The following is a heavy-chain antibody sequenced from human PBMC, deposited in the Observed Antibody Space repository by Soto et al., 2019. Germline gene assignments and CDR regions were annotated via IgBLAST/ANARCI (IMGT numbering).Heavy chain of an antibody. J-gene: IGHJ4*02. CDR2: ISSSGSTI. CDR1: GFPFSDYY. D-gene: IGHD3-16*02. CDR3: ARGPYDYVWGSDPPHFDY. Sequence: QVQLVESGGGLVKPGGSLRLSCAASGFPFSDYYMSWIRQAPGKGLEWVSYISSSGSTIYYADSVKGRFTISRDNAKNLLYLQMNRLRAEDTALYYCARGPYDYVWGSDPPHFDYWGQGTLVTVSS. V-gene: IGHV3-11*01.